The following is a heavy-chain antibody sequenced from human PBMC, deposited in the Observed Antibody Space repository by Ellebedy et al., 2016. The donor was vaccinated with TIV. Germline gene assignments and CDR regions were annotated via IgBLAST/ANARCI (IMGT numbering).Heavy chain of an antibody. CDR2: ISSTGGNT. D-gene: IGHD3-10*01. J-gene: IGHJ6*03. CDR3: ARGVSASSMDV. V-gene: IGHV3-64*02. CDR1: GFSFSAYG. Sequence: GESLKISCAASGFSFSAYGMHWVRQAPGKGLEHVSAISSTGGNTNYADSVKGRFTISRDNSKNTLYLQMGGLRTEDMAVYYWARGVSASSMDVWGKGTTVTVSS.